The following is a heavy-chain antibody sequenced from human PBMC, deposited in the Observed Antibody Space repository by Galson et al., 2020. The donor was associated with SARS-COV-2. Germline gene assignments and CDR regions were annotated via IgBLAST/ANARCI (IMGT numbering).Heavy chain of an antibody. J-gene: IGHJ6*02. Sequence: GGSLRLSCVASGFTFNNYAMHWVRQAPGKGLKWVSFIRYDGSSTDYAGSVKGRFTISRDSSNNTLFLQMNSLRAEDTAVYYCARGGDYSFWSGYREYYGMDVWGQGTTVTVSS. CDR1: GFTFNNYA. CDR3: ARGGDYSFWSGYREYYGMDV. CDR2: IRYDGSST. D-gene: IGHD3-3*01. V-gene: IGHV3-30*02.